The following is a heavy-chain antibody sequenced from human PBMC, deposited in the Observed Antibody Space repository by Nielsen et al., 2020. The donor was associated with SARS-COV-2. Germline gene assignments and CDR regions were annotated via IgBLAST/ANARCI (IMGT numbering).Heavy chain of an antibody. CDR2: ISSSSSTI. Sequence: GGSLRLSCAASEFTFSSYSMNWVRQAPGKGLEWVSYISSSSSTIYYADSVKGRFTISRDNAKNSLYLQMNSLRAEDTAVYYCASGIAVGGPSNFDYWGQGTLVTVSS. D-gene: IGHD6-19*01. V-gene: IGHV3-48*01. CDR1: EFTFSSYS. CDR3: ASGIAVGGPSNFDY. J-gene: IGHJ4*02.